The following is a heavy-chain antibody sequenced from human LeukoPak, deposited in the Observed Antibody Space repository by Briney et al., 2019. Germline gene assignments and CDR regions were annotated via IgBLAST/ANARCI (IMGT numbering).Heavy chain of an antibody. CDR1: GFTFKKFY. J-gene: IGHJ4*02. CDR3: ARENFWKFDY. D-gene: IGHD1-1*01. V-gene: IGHV3-7*05. Sequence: PGGSLRLSCAASGFTFKKFYMGWVRQAPGKGLEWVANIKQDGSERSYVDSVKGRFTISRDNAKNSLYLQLDGLRAEDTAVYYCARENFWKFDYWGQGTLVTVSS. CDR2: IKQDGSER.